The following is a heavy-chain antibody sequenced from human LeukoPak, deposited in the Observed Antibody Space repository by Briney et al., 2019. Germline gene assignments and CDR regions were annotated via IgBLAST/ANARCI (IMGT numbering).Heavy chain of an antibody. V-gene: IGHV3-23*01. CDR3: AKDLDGDTAMTTDY. D-gene: IGHD5-18*01. Sequence: GGSLRLSCAASGFTFSNYGMSWVRQAPGKGLEWVSTISNNGGSTYHADSVKGRFTISRDNSKNTLYLQMNILRAEDTAVYFCAKDLDGDTAMTTDYWGQGTLVTVSS. CDR1: GFTFSNYG. J-gene: IGHJ4*02. CDR2: ISNNGGST.